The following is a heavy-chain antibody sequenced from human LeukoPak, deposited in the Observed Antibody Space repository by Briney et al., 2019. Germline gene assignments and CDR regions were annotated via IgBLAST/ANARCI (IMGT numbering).Heavy chain of an antibody. J-gene: IGHJ4*02. CDR1: GFTFSDYA. CDR3: VKTPYYSSSWYAFFDY. CDR2: ISGSGGST. D-gene: IGHD6-13*01. V-gene: IGHV3-23*01. Sequence: GGSLRLSCAASGFTFSDYAMSWVRQAPGKELDWVSAISGSGGSTYYADSVKGRFTIPRDNSKNTLYLQMNSLRAEDTAVYYCVKTPYYSSSWYAFFDYWGQGTLVTVSS.